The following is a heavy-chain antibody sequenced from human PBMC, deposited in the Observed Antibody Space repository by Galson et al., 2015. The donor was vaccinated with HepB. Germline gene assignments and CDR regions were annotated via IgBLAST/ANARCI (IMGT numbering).Heavy chain of an antibody. CDR2: ISGSGGST. V-gene: IGHV3-23*01. CDR3: AKGHAIGERATPFDY. Sequence: LRLSCATSGFTFSSYAMSWVRQAPGKGLEWVSAISGSGGSTYYADSVKGRFTISRDNSKNTLYLQMNSLRAEDTAVYYCAKGHAIGERATPFDYWGQGTLVTVSS. CDR1: GFTFSSYA. J-gene: IGHJ4*02. D-gene: IGHD2-8*01.